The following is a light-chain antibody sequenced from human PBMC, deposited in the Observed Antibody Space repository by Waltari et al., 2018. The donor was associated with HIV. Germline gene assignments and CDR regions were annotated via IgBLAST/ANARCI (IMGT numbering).Light chain of an antibody. CDR1: QSVSSY. V-gene: IGKV3-11*01. CDR2: GAS. Sequence: EIVLTQSQGTLTLSPGERATLTCRASQSVSSYLAWYQQKPGQAPRLLIYGASSRATGIPARFSGSGSGTDFTLTISSLEPGDFGVYYCHQRSNWPITFGQGTRLEIK. CDR3: HQRSNWPIT. J-gene: IGKJ5*01.